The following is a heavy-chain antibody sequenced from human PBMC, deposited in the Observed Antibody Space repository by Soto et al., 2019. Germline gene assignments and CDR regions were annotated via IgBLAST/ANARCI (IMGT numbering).Heavy chain of an antibody. CDR3: ARSPLSYDYVRQTWREVGDSFDV. Sequence: QVHLEQWGAGLLKPSETLSLTCAIYNSSLGAFHWTWIRQPPGKGLEWIGELIHGGSTNYNPSIKSRVTFSLDTSKSQFSLHVMSVTAADTAVYYCARSPLSYDYVRQTWREVGDSFDVWGRGTSVTVSS. CDR1: NSSLGAFH. V-gene: IGHV4-34*02. D-gene: IGHD3-10*02. J-gene: IGHJ3*01. CDR2: LIHGGST.